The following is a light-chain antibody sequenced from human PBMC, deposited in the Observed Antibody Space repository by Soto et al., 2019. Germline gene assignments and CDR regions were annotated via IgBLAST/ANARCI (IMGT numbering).Light chain of an antibody. J-gene: IGKJ3*01. CDR1: QSVSSSY. CDR2: GAS. Sequence: EIVLTQSPGTLSLCPGERATLSCRASQSVSSSYLAWYQQKPGQAPRLLIYGASSRATGIPDRFSGSGSGTDFTLTIPRLEPEDFAVYYCQQFGSSPLFTFGPGTKVDVK. CDR3: QQFGSSPLFT. V-gene: IGKV3-20*01.